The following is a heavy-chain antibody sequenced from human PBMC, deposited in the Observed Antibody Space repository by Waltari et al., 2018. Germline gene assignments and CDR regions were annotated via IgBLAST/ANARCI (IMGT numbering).Heavy chain of an antibody. CDR3: ARDSSGWSGGGYFDY. CDR1: GGTFSSYT. J-gene: IGHJ4*02. CDR2: IIPILGIA. V-gene: IGHV1-69*08. D-gene: IGHD6-19*01. Sequence: QVQLVQSGAEVTKPGSSVKVSCKASGGTFSSYTISWVRQAPGQGLEWMGRIIPILGIANYAQKFQGRVTITADKSTSTAYMELSSLRSEDTAVYYCARDSSGWSGGGYFDYWGQGTLVTVSS.